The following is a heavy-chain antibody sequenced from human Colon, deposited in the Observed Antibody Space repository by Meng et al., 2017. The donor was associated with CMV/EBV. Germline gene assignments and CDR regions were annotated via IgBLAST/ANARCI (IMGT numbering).Heavy chain of an antibody. Sequence: SGFTFSAYAMSWVRQAPGKGLEWVSSISGTGGSTYSADSVKGRFSISRDDSHNTLFLHMNSLRAEDTAVYYCAKADYYDGSGYYFDYWGQGTLVTVSS. CDR3: AKADYYDGSGYYFDY. CDR2: ISGTGGST. J-gene: IGHJ4*02. CDR1: GFTFSAYA. V-gene: IGHV3-23*01. D-gene: IGHD3-22*01.